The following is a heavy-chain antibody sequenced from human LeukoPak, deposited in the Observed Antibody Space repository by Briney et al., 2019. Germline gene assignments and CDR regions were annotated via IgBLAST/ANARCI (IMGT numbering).Heavy chain of an antibody. V-gene: IGHV3-23*01. J-gene: IGHJ4*02. D-gene: IGHD2-2*01. CDR1: GFTFSSYA. Sequence: GGSLRLSCAASGFTFSSYAMSWVRQAPGKGPEWVTAISGSGGSTYYADSVKGRFTISRDNSKNTLYLQMNSLRAEDTAVYYCAKWSDIVVVPAARPLDYWGQGTLVTVSS. CDR2: ISGSGGST. CDR3: AKWSDIVVVPAARPLDY.